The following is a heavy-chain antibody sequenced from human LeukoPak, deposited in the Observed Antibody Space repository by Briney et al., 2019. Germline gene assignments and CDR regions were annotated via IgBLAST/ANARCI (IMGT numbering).Heavy chain of an antibody. J-gene: IGHJ4*02. Sequence: GGSLRLSCAASGCTVSSNYMSWVRQAPGKGLEWVSVIYSGGSTYYADSVKGRFTISRDNSKNTLYLQMNSLRAEDTAVYYCARVDYSSSWYTLPPPFDYWGQGTLVTVSS. V-gene: IGHV3-53*01. CDR3: ARVDYSSSWYTLPPPFDY. CDR1: GCTVSSNY. D-gene: IGHD6-13*01. CDR2: IYSGGST.